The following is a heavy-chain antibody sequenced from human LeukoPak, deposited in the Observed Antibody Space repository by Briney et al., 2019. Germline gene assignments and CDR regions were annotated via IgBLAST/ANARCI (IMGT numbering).Heavy chain of an antibody. V-gene: IGHV3-30*18. CDR2: ISYDGSNK. J-gene: IGHJ6*02. Sequence: GGSLRLSCAVSGFTFSSYGMHWVRQAPGKGLEWVAVISYDGSNKYYADSVKGRFTISRDNSKNTLYLQMNSLRAEDTAVYYCAKGQATARLHYYGMDVWGQGTTVTVSS. D-gene: IGHD6-6*01. CDR1: GFTFSSYG. CDR3: AKGQATARLHYYGMDV.